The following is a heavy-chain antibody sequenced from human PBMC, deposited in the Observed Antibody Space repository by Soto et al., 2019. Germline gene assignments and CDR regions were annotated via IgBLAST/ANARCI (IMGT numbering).Heavy chain of an antibody. J-gene: IGHJ4*02. D-gene: IGHD3-9*01. CDR1: GGSFSGYY. CDR2: INHSGST. CDR3: AMDVLRYFAWLPQPYYFDY. Sequence: PSETLSLTCAVYGGSFSGYYWSWIRQPPGKGLEWIGEINHSGSTNYNPSLKSRATISVDTSKNQFSLKLSSVTAAGTAVYYCAMDVLRYFAWLPQPYYFDYWGQGTLVTVSS. V-gene: IGHV4-34*01.